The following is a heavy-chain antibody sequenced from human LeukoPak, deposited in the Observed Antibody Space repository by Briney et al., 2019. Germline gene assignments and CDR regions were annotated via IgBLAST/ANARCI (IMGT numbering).Heavy chain of an antibody. V-gene: IGHV1-8*02. CDR1: GYTFTSYY. D-gene: IGHD3-3*01. CDR2: MNPNSGNT. Sequence: ASVKVSCKASGYTFTSYYMHWVRQATGQGLEWMGWMNPNSGNTGYAQKFQGRVTMTRNTSISTAYMELSSLRSEDTAVYYCARGLRFLEWLLAYWGQGTLVTVSS. CDR3: ARGLRFLEWLLAY. J-gene: IGHJ4*02.